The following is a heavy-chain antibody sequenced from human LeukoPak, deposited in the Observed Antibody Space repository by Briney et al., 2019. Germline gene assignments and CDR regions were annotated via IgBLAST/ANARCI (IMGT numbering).Heavy chain of an antibody. V-gene: IGHV1-2*02. CDR2: INPNSGGT. CDR3: ARPVTKGVGGGYFDY. CDR1: GYTFTGYY. Sequence: EASVKVSCKASGYTFTGYYMHWVRQAPGQGLEWMGWINPNSGGTNYAQKFQGRVTMTRDTSISTAYMELSRLRSDDTAVYYCARPVTKGVGGGYFDYWGQGTLVTVSS. D-gene: IGHD1-26*01. J-gene: IGHJ4*02.